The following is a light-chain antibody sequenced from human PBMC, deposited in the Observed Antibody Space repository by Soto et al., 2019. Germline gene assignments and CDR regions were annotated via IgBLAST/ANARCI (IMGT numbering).Light chain of an antibody. V-gene: IGLV2-23*01. CDR3: CSYGGSGTWV. CDR1: SSDVGSYNL. Sequence: QSALTQPASVSGSPGQSITISCTGTSSDVGSYNLVSWYQQHPGKAPKLMIYEGSKRPSGVSNRVSGSKSRNMASLTLSGLPAQDKTDYYCCSYGGSGTWVFAGGPNLTVL. CDR2: EGS. J-gene: IGLJ2*01.